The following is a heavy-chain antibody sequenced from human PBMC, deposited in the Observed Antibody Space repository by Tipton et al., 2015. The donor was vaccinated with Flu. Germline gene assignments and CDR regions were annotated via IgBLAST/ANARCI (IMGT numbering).Heavy chain of an antibody. Sequence: RSLRLSCAASGFTFSSYAMHWVRQAPGKGLEWVAVISYDGSNKYYADSVKGRFTISRDNSKNTLYLQMNSLRAEDTAVYYCARVRSSSENSHGTAAPRYYYYGMDVWGQGTTVTVSS. CDR3: ARVRSSSENSHGTAAPRYYYYGMDV. CDR2: ISYDGSNK. CDR1: GFTFSSYA. V-gene: IGHV3-30*01. J-gene: IGHJ6*02. D-gene: IGHD6-13*01.